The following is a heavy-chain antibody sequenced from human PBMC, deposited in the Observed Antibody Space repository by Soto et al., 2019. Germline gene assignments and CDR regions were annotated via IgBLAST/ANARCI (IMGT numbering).Heavy chain of an antibody. V-gene: IGHV3-23*01. CDR1: GFTFSSYA. D-gene: IGHD6-19*01. CDR2: ISGSGDYT. Sequence: EVQLLESGGGLVQPGGSLRLSCAASGFTFSSYAMTWVRQAQGKGLEWVSSISGSGDYTYYADSVKGRFTISRDNSKNTLYLQMNSLRAEDTAVYYCAKGLAVAGPYYYGMDVWGQGTTVTVSS. CDR3: AKGLAVAGPYYYGMDV. J-gene: IGHJ6*02.